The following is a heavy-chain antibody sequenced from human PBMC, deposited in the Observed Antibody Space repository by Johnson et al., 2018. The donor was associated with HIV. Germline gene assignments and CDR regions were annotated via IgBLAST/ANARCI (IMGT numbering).Heavy chain of an antibody. CDR1: GFTFGFTFDDYG. V-gene: IGHV3-20*04. Sequence: VQLVESGGGVVRPGGSLRLSCAASGFTFGFTFDDYGMSWVSQAPGKGLEWVSGINWNGGSTGYAESVKGRFTISRDNANNSLYLQMNSLRAEDTAFYYCARVLTGTGAFDIWGQGTMVTVSS. CDR2: INWNGGST. CDR3: ARVLTGTGAFDI. D-gene: IGHD2-8*02. J-gene: IGHJ3*02.